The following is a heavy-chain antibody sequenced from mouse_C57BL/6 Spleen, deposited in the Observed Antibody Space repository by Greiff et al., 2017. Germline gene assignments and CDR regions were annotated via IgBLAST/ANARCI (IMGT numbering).Heavy chain of an antibody. CDR1: GFTFSSYA. D-gene: IGHD1-1*01. CDR3: TRDPGSSWYFDV. V-gene: IGHV5-9-1*02. Sequence: DVMLVESGEGLVKPGGSLKLSCAASGFTFSSYAMSWVRQTPEKRLEWVAYISSGGDYIYYADTVKGRFTISRDNARNTLYLQMSSLKSEDTAMYYCTRDPGSSWYFDVWGTGTTVTVSS. J-gene: IGHJ1*03. CDR2: ISSGGDYI.